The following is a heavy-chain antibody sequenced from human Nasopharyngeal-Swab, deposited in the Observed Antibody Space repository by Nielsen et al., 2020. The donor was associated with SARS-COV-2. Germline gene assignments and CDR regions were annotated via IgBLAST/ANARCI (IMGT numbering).Heavy chain of an antibody. J-gene: IGHJ5*02. CDR3: AREATVTASDRFDP. V-gene: IGHV1-18*01. D-gene: IGHD4-17*01. CDR1: GYTFTSYG. CDR2: ISAYIGNT. Sequence: ASVKVSCKASGYTFTSYGISWVRQAPGQGLEWMGWISAYIGNTNYAQKLQGRVTMTTDTSTSTAYMELRSLRSDDTAVYYCAREATVTASDRFDPWGQGTLVTVSS.